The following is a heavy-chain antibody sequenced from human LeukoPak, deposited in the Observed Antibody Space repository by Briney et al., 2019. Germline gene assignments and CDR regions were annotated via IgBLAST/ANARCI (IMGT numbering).Heavy chain of an antibody. J-gene: IGHJ5*01. CDR3: VRPFHVAAGSPFDS. CDR1: GGSISSSNYY. D-gene: IGHD6-13*01. V-gene: IGHV4-39*01. CDR2: IYYSGST. Sequence: SETLSLTCTVSGGSISSSNYYWGWIRQPPGKGLEWIGSIYYSGSTDYNPSLKSRVTISVDTSKNLFSLKLSSVTAADTAVYYCVRPFHVAAGSPFDSWGQGTLVIVSS.